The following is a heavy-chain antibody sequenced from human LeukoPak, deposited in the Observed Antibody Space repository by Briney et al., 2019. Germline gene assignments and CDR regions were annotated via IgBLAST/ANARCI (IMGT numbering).Heavy chain of an antibody. CDR2: ISAYNGNT. CDR1: GYTFTSYG. V-gene: IGHV1-18*01. CDR3: ARDRQVGATSN. Sequence: ASVKVSCKASGYTFTSYGISWVRQAPGQGLEWMGWISAYNGNTNYAQKFQGRVTITADKSTSTAYMELSSLRSEDTAVYYCARDRQVGATSNWGQGTLVTVSS. J-gene: IGHJ4*02. D-gene: IGHD1-26*01.